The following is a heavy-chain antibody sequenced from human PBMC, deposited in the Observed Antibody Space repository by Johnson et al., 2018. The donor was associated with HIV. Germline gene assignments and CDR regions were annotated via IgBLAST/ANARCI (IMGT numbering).Heavy chain of an antibody. D-gene: IGHD3-10*01. J-gene: IGHJ3*02. Sequence: VQLVESGGGLVQPGGSLRLSCAASGFMFSRYWVSWVRQAPGKGLEWVGHIESKADGGAADYAAPLEGRFTISRDDSKNTLYMQMKSLRAEDTAVYYGARDSGLLLWSQGGFSAFDIWGQGTMVTVSS. CDR2: IESKADGGAA. CDR3: ARDSGLLLWSQGGFSAFDI. V-gene: IGHV3-15*04. CDR1: GFMFSRYW.